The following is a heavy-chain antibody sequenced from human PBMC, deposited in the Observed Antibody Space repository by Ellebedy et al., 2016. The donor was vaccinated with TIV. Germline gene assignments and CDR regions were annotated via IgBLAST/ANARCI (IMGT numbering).Heavy chain of an antibody. CDR2: IDRTGRHT. D-gene: IGHD1-14*01. J-gene: IGHJ4*02. CDR3: ARGGPRRGLLWRDFDN. CDR1: KFSFSDFY. V-gene: IGHV3-11*06. Sequence: GESLKISCAASKFSFSDFYMVWIRQAPGTALECISYIDRTGRHTSYADSVKGRFTISRDNAENSLYLQMDSLRVDDTAVYFCARGGPRRGLLWRDFDNWGQGTLVTVSS.